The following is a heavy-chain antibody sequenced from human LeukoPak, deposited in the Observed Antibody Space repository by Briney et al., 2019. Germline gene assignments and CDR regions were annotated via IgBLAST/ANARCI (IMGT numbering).Heavy chain of an antibody. CDR2: TYYRSKWYS. V-gene: IGHV6-1*01. CDR1: GDSVSSNSAA. D-gene: IGHD6-13*01. Sequence: SQTPSLTCAISGDSVSSNSAAWNWIRQSPSRGLEWLGRTYYRSKWYSDYAVSVKSRITINPDTSKNQFSLQLNSVTPEDTAVYYCAREERTGYSSSWSTGLDYWGQGTLVTVSS. CDR3: AREERTGYSSSWSTGLDY. J-gene: IGHJ4*02.